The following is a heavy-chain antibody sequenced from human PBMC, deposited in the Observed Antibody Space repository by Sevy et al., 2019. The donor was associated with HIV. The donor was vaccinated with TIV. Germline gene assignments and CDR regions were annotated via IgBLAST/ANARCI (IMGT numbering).Heavy chain of an antibody. CDR2: FTGSGTNT. J-gene: IGHJ4*02. Sequence: GGSLRLSCAASGFTFSSYAMSWVRQAPGKGLEWVSSFTGSGTNTFYTDSVKGRLPISRDNAKNSLYLQMNSLGAEDTAVYYCARDRPLDYWGQGTLVTVSS. CDR3: ARDRPLDY. CDR1: GFTFSSYA. V-gene: IGHV3-21*01.